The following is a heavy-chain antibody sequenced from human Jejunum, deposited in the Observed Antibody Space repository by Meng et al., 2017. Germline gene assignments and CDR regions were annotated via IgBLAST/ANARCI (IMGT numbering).Heavy chain of an antibody. V-gene: IGHV5-51*01. Sequence: GESLKISCEASGYRFTTHWIGWVRQMPGKGLEWMGIIYPGDSDTTYSPSFQGQVTISADKSISTAYLQWSSLKASDTATYYCARRDLRLYSFDYWGQGALVTVSS. CDR3: ARRDLRLYSFDY. CDR2: IYPGDSDT. D-gene: IGHD2-2*02. J-gene: IGHJ4*02. CDR1: GYRFTTHW.